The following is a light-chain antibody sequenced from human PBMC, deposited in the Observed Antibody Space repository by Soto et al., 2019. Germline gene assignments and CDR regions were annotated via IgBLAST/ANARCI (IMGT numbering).Light chain of an antibody. CDR3: QQYGSSPYT. CDR2: GAS. Sequence: EIVLTQSPGTLSLSPGERATLSCRASQSLSSSNLAWYQQKPGQAPRLLIYGASSRATGIPDRFSGSGSGTDFTLTISRLEPEDFAVYYCQQYGSSPYTFGQGTKLEIK. V-gene: IGKV3-20*01. CDR1: QSLSSSN. J-gene: IGKJ2*01.